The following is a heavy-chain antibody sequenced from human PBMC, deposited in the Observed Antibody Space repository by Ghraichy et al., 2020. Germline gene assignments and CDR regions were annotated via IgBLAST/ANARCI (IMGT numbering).Heavy chain of an antibody. Sequence: LSLTCTVSGGSISSGDYYWSWIRQPPGKGLEWIGYIYYSGSTYYNPSLKSRVTISVDTSKNQFSLKLSSVTAADTSVYYCASLPSGVGYDFWSGYHPSWFDPWGQGTLVTVSS. CDR1: GGSISSGDYY. V-gene: IGHV4-30-4*01. CDR3: ASLPSGVGYDFWSGYHPSWFDP. CDR2: IYYSGST. D-gene: IGHD3-3*01. J-gene: IGHJ5*02.